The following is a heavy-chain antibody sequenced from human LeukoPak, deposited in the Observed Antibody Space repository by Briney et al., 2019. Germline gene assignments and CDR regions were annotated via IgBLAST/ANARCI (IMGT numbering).Heavy chain of an antibody. V-gene: IGHV3-48*03. J-gene: IGHJ4*02. CDR1: GFTFSSFD. Sequence: GGSLRLSCAASGFTFSSFDMNWVRLAPGKGLEWVSYISSSGRSVYYADSVKGRFTISRDNAKNSLYLQMKSLRAEDTAVYYCARDYGGNPGYWGQGTLVTVSS. CDR2: ISSSGRSV. CDR3: ARDYGGNPGY. D-gene: IGHD4-23*01.